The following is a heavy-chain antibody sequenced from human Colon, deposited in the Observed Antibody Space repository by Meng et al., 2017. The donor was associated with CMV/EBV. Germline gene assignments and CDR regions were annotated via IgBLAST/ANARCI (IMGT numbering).Heavy chain of an antibody. CDR3: ARMYASSSGWLDP. V-gene: IGHV1-46*01. CDR1: GNIFSSAY. J-gene: IGHJ5*02. CDR2: INPTDGRA. D-gene: IGHD6-6*01. Sequence: ASVKVSCKASGNIFSSAYLHWVRQAPGQGLEWMGMINPTDGRARHAQKFKGRVTMTRDKSTTTFYMELSSLISDDTAVYYRARMYASSSGWLDPWGQGTLVTVSS.